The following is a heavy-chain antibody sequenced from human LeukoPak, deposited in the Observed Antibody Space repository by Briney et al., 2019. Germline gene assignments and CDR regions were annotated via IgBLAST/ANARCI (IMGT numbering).Heavy chain of an antibody. D-gene: IGHD3-10*01. CDR1: GFTFSSYS. Sequence: PGGSLRLSCAASGFTFSSYSMNWVRQAPGKGLEWVSSISSSSSYIYYADSVKGRFTISRDKAKNPLSLQMNSLRAEDTAVYYCARDRGTAFDYWGQGNLVTVSS. J-gene: IGHJ4*02. CDR2: ISSSSSYI. CDR3: ARDRGTAFDY. V-gene: IGHV3-21*01.